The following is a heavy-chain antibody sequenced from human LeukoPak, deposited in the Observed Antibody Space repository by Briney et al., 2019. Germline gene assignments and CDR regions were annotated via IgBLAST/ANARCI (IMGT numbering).Heavy chain of an antibody. J-gene: IGHJ3*02. D-gene: IGHD3-3*01. Sequence: PSQTLSLTCAVSGGSISSGGYSWSWIRQPPGKGLEWIGYIYYSGSTNYNPSLKSRVTISVDTSKNQFSLKLSSVTAADTAVYYCARGKFWSALHAFDIWGQGTMVTVSS. CDR1: GGSISSGGYS. CDR3: ARGKFWSALHAFDI. CDR2: IYYSGST. V-gene: IGHV4-30-4*07.